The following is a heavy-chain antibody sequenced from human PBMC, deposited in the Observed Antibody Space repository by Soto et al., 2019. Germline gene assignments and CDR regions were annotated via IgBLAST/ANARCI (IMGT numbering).Heavy chain of an antibody. J-gene: IGHJ5*02. CDR1: GGTFSSYA. V-gene: IGHV1-69*13. D-gene: IGHD2-15*01. Sequence: SVKVSCKASGGTFSSYAISWLRQAPGQGLEWMGGIIPIFGTANYAQKFQGRVTITADESTSTAYMELSSLRSEDTAVYYCARVVVVAASRYNWFDPWGQGTLVTVSS. CDR3: ARVVVVAASRYNWFDP. CDR2: IIPIFGTA.